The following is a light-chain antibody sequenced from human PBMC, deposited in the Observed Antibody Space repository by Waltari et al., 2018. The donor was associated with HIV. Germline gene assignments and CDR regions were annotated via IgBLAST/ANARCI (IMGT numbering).Light chain of an antibody. Sequence: QSALTQPASVSASPAQSITISCTGSTGDIGAYNYVSWYQQGPGKAPKLIIYEVSNRPSGVSNRFSGSKSGNTASLTISGLQPEDEADYFCGSFSTISTLIFGGGTK. CDR3: GSFSTISTLI. CDR2: EVS. V-gene: IGLV2-14*01. J-gene: IGLJ2*01. CDR1: TGDIGAYNY.